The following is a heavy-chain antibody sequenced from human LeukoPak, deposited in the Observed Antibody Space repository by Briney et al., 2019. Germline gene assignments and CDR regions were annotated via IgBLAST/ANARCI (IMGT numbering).Heavy chain of an antibody. V-gene: IGHV5-51*01. D-gene: IGHD2-2*01. CDR3: ARHLSSISSCPNY. Sequence: GESLKISCKGSGYSFTIYWIGWVRQMPGKGLEWMGIIYPGDSATRYSPSFQGQVTISADKSISTAYLQWSSLKASDTAIYYCARHLSSISSCPNYWGQGTLVTVSS. CDR1: GYSFTIYW. CDR2: IYPGDSAT. J-gene: IGHJ4*02.